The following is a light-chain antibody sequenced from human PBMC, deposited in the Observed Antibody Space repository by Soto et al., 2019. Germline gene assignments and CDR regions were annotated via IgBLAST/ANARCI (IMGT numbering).Light chain of an antibody. V-gene: IGLV2-14*01. CDR2: EVS. CDR3: SSYTSSPNYV. J-gene: IGLJ1*01. CDR1: SSDVGGYNY. Sequence: QSVLTQPASVSGSPGQSITISCTGTSSDVGGYNYVSWYQQHPGKAPKLMIYEVSNRPSGVSNRFSGSKSGNTASLTISGLQAEDEADYYCSSYTSSPNYVFGTGTKVTVL.